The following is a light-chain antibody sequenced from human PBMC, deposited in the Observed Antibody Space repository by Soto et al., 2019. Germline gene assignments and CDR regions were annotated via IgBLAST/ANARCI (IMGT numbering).Light chain of an antibody. CDR2: GTS. CDR1: QNISSN. V-gene: IGKV3-15*01. CDR3: QQYNNWPPLT. Sequence: EIVMTQSTATLSVSPGERATLFCRASQNISSNLAWYQQKAGQAPRLLIYGTSTRATGIPARFSGSGSGTEFTLTISSLQSEDFAVYYCQQYNNWPPLTFGGGTKVEIK. J-gene: IGKJ4*01.